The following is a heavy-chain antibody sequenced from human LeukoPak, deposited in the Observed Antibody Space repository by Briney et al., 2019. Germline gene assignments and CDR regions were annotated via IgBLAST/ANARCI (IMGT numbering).Heavy chain of an antibody. V-gene: IGHV3-30-3*01. Sequence: PGGSLRLSCAASGFTFSSYAMHWVRQAPGKGLEWVAVISYDGSNKYYADSVKGRFTISRDNSKNTLYLQMNSLRAEGTAVYYCARGIVVVPAANMDVWGKGTTVTVSS. CDR2: ISYDGSNK. D-gene: IGHD2-2*01. CDR1: GFTFSSYA. J-gene: IGHJ6*03. CDR3: ARGIVVVPAANMDV.